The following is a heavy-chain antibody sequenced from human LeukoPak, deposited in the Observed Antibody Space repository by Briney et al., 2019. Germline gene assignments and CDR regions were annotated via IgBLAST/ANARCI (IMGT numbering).Heavy chain of an antibody. CDR2: IYHSGNT. Sequence: PSETLSLTCAVSGGSISSSNWWNWVRQPPGKGLEWIGEIYHSGNTHYKPSLRSRLTISVDKSKNQFSLTLSSVTAADTAVYYCATSVAKKFDYWGRGTLVTVSS. J-gene: IGHJ4*02. V-gene: IGHV4-4*02. CDR1: GGSISSSNW. CDR3: ATSVAKKFDY. D-gene: IGHD5-12*01.